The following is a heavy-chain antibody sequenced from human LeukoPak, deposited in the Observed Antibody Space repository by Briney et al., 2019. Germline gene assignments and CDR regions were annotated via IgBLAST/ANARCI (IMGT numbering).Heavy chain of an antibody. CDR2: MNPNSGNI. Sequence: ASVKVSCKASGYTFTSYDINWVRQATGQGLEWMGWMNPNSGNIGYAQKFQGRVTMTRNTSISTAYMELSSLRSEDTAVYYCARGYRSRHYYDSSGMAHGYWGQGTLVTVSS. J-gene: IGHJ4*02. CDR3: ARGYRSRHYYDSSGMAHGY. D-gene: IGHD3-22*01. CDR1: GYTFTSYD. V-gene: IGHV1-8*01.